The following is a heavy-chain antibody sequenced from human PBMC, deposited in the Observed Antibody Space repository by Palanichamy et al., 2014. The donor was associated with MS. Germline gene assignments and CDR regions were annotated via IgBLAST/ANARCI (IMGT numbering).Heavy chain of an antibody. CDR3: ARRWSTTRYFFDY. J-gene: IGHJ4*02. V-gene: IGHV1-2*02. CDR2: INPNSGAT. Sequence: QVRLVQSGAEVKKPGASVKVSCKASGYTFTGYYLHWVRQAPGQGLEWVGWINPNSGATNYAQKFQGRVTMASDTSITTAYMELSGLTSDDTAVYYCARRWSTTRYFFDYWGQGTLVTVSS. CDR1: GYTFTGYY. D-gene: IGHD1-1*01.